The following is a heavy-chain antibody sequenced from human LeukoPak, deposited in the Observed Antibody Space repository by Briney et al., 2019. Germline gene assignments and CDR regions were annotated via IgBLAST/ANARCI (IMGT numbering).Heavy chain of an antibody. CDR1: GFTFSSYW. Sequence: GGSLRLSCAASGFTFSSYWMHWVRRAPGKGLVWVSRINSDGSSTSYADSVKGRFTISRDNAKNTLYLQMNSLRAEDTAVYYCAMSYCSSTSCYWAAGDAFDIWGQGTMVTVSS. CDR3: AMSYCSSTSCYWAAGDAFDI. J-gene: IGHJ3*02. D-gene: IGHD2-2*01. V-gene: IGHV3-74*01. CDR2: INSDGSST.